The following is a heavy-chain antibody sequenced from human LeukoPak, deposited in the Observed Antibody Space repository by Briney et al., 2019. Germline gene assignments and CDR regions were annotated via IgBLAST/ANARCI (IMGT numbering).Heavy chain of an antibody. CDR2: ISGSGGST. J-gene: IGHJ4*02. V-gene: IGHV3-23*01. CDR3: AKEGCSGGSCYLDY. CDR1: GFTLSSYA. D-gene: IGHD2-15*01. Sequence: PGGSLRLSCAASGFTLSSYAMSWVRQAPGKGLEWVSAISGSGGSTYYADSVKGRFTISRDNSKNTLYLQMNSLRAEDTAVYYCAKEGCSGGSCYLDYWGQGTLVTVSS.